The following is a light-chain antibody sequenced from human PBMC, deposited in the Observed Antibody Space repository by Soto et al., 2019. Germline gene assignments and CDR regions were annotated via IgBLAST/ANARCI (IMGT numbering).Light chain of an antibody. CDR3: QRYNNWPLT. CDR2: KAS. CDR1: QSISTW. J-gene: IGKJ4*01. V-gene: IGKV1-5*03. Sequence: DIQMTQSPSTLSASVGDRVTITCRASQSISTWLAWYQQKPGKAPNLLIYKASTLESGVPSRFSGSGSGTEFTLTINSLQSEDFAVYYCQRYNNWPLTFGGGTKVESK.